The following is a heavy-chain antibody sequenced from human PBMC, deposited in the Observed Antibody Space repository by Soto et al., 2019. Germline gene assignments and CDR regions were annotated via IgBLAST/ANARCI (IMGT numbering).Heavy chain of an antibody. V-gene: IGHV1-18*01. CDR3: AIDNRGGTEAFDI. CDR2: ISAYNGNT. D-gene: IGHD2-15*01. Sequence: QVQLVQSGAEVKKPGASVKVSCKASGYTFTSFGISWVRQAPGQGLEWMGWISAYNGNTNYAENLQGRVTMTTDTSTSTAYMEMRSLRSDDTAVYYCAIDNRGGTEAFDIWGQGTMVTVSS. CDR1: GYTFTSFG. J-gene: IGHJ3*02.